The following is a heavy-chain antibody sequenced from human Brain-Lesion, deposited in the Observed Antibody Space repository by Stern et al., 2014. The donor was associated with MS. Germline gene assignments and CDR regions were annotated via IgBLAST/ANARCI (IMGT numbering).Heavy chain of an antibody. J-gene: IGHJ4*02. D-gene: IGHD6-6*01. CDR1: GYRFTSNW. Sequence: VQLVESGAEVKKPGESLKISCKGSGYRFTSNWIGWGRQMPGKGLEWMGIIWPGDSDTRYSPSFQGRVTISADKSISTAYLQWSSLQASDTAMYYCARRGDSSSSGFDYWGQGTLVIVSS. CDR3: ARRGDSSSSGFDY. V-gene: IGHV5-51*01. CDR2: IWPGDSDT.